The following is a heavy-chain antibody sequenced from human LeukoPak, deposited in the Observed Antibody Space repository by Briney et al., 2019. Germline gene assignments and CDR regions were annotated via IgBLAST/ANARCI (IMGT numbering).Heavy chain of an antibody. CDR2: TYYSGST. D-gene: IGHD2-2*01. V-gene: IGHV4-59*01. J-gene: IGHJ5*02. CDR3: ARADCSSTSCPFDP. CDR1: GGSISSYY. Sequence: SETLSLTCTVSGGSISSYYWSWIRQPPGKGLEWIGYTYYSGSTNYNPSLKSRVTISVDTSKNLFSLKLSSVTAADTAVYYCARADCSSTSCPFDPWGQGTLVTVSS.